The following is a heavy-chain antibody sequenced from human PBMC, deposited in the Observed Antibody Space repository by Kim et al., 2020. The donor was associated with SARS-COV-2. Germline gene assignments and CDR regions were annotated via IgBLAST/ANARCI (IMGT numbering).Heavy chain of an antibody. CDR2: INSDGSLM. D-gene: IGHD3-10*01. V-gene: IGHV3-74*01. Sequence: GGSLRLSCAASGFTFSTYWMHWVRQAPGKGLVWVARINSDGSLMTYADSVKGRFTISRDNAKSTLALQMNSLRPEDTAMYYCTRGMGDHWGQGALVIVSS. CDR3: TRGMGDH. J-gene: IGHJ5*02. CDR1: GFTFSTYW.